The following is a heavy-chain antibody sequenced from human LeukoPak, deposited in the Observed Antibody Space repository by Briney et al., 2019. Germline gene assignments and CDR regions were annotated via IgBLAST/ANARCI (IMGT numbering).Heavy chain of an antibody. CDR1: GFTFSDYN. Sequence: GGSLRLSCAASGFTFSDYNMNWVRQAPGKSLEWVSSITSDSRYKYYVDSVRGRFTISRDNAKNTLYLQMNSLRVEDTAVYYCVCLGLGGLSLDWGQGTLVTVSS. CDR3: VCLGLGGLSLD. V-gene: IGHV3-21*01. J-gene: IGHJ4*02. D-gene: IGHD3-16*01. CDR2: ITSDSRYK.